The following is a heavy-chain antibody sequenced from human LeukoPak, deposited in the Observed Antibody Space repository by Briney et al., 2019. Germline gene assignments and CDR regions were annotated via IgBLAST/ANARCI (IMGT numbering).Heavy chain of an antibody. CDR3: ARLVTMVRGPYVYYYYGMGV. Sequence: SQTLSLTCAISGDSVSSNSAAWNWIRQSPSRGLEWLGRTYYRSKWYNDYAVSVKSRITINPDTSKNQFSLQLNSVTPEDTAVYYCARLVTMVRGPYVYYYYGMGVWGKGTTVTVSS. V-gene: IGHV6-1*01. D-gene: IGHD3-10*01. J-gene: IGHJ6*04. CDR2: TYYRSKWYN. CDR1: GDSVSSNSAA.